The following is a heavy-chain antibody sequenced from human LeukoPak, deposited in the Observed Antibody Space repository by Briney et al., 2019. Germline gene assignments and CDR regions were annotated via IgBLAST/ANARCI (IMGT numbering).Heavy chain of an antibody. CDR1: GFTFSSYS. CDR3: AKDPSGSYLPGVYFDY. Sequence: GGSLRLSCAASGFTFSSYSMNWVRQAPGKGLEWVSSISSSSSYIYYADSVKGRFTISRDNAKNSLYLQMNSLRAEDTAVYYCAKDPSGSYLPGVYFDYWGQGTLVTVSS. V-gene: IGHV3-21*01. D-gene: IGHD1-26*01. CDR2: ISSSSSYI. J-gene: IGHJ4*02.